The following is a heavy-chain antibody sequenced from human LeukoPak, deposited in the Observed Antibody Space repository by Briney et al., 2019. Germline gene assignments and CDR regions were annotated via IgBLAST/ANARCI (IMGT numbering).Heavy chain of an antibody. J-gene: IGHJ4*02. CDR2: ISAYNGNT. Sequence: VASVTVSCKASGYTFTSYGISWVRQAPGQGLEWMGWISAYNGNTNYAQKLQGRVTMTTDTSTSTAYMELRSLRSDDTAVYYCARDLGYYGSGSYYYWGQGTLVTVSS. CDR3: ARDLGYYGSGSYYY. D-gene: IGHD3-10*01. CDR1: GYTFTSYG. V-gene: IGHV1-18*01.